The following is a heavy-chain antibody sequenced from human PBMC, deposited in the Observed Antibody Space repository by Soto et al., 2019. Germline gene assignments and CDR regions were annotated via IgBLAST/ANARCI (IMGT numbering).Heavy chain of an antibody. D-gene: IGHD6-6*01. V-gene: IGHV4-39*01. CDR2: IYNSGST. Sequence: LVTLCLTCTVSGGSISSSSDYWGWIRQPPGKGLDWIGSIYNSGSTYYNPSLKSRVSISVDTSRNQFSLKLTSVTAADTAVYYCARRGPYTSSFFASWGQGTLVTVSS. CDR3: ARRGPYTSSFFAS. CDR1: GGSISSSSDY. J-gene: IGHJ4*01.